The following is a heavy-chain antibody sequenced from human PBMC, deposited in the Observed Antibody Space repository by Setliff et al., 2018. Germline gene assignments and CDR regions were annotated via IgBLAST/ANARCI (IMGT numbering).Heavy chain of an antibody. D-gene: IGHD6-6*01. CDR3: VRRVYSSSSGYYHYYMDV. CDR1: GGSISNHY. CDR2: IYTSGST. J-gene: IGHJ6*03. V-gene: IGHV4-4*07. Sequence: PSETVSLTCTVSGGSISNHYWSWIRQPAGKGLEWIGRIYTSGSTNYNPSLKSRVTMSVDTSKNQFSLKLSSVTAADTAVYYCVRRVYSSSSGYYHYYMDVWGKGTTVTVSS.